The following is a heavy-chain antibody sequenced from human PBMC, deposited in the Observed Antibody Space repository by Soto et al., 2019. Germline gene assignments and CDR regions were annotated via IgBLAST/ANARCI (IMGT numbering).Heavy chain of an antibody. CDR3: ARGRRRGYCSGGSCLGNYGVDV. J-gene: IGHJ6*02. CDR2: MNPNSGNT. D-gene: IGHD2-15*01. Sequence: GASVKVSCKASGYTFTSYDINWVRQATGQGLEWMGWMNPNSGNTGYAQKFQGRVTMTRNTSISTAYMELSSLRSEDTAVYYCARGRRRGYCSGGSCLGNYGVDVWGQGTTVTVSS. V-gene: IGHV1-8*01. CDR1: GYTFTSYD.